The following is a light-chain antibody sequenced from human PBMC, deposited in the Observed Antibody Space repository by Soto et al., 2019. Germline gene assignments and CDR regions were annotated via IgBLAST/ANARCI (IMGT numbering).Light chain of an antibody. V-gene: IGLV2-14*03. Sequence: QSVLTQPASVSGSPGQSIAISCTGTSSDVGSYNSVSWYQQYPGKAPKRMIHDVNNRPSGISDRFSGSKSGNTASLTISGLQAEDEADYYCSSFTSSTSYVFGTGTNVTVL. CDR2: DVN. J-gene: IGLJ1*01. CDR1: SSDVGSYNS. CDR3: SSFTSSTSYV.